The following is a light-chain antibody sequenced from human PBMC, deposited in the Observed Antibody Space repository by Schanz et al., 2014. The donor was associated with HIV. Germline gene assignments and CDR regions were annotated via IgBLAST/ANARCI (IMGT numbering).Light chain of an antibody. CDR1: SADIGSYNY. CDR3: NSYTRTSTPV. V-gene: IGLV2-14*03. CDR2: GVT. Sequence: QSALTQPASASGSPGRSVTFSCTGTSADIGSYNYVSWYQHHPGKAPKLLIYGVTDRPSGVSNRFSGSKSGNTASLTISGLQAEDEADYYCNSYTRTSTPVFGGGTKLTVL. J-gene: IGLJ2*01.